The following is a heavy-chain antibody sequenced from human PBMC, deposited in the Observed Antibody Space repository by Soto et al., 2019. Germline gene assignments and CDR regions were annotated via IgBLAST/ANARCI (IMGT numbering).Heavy chain of an antibody. CDR3: ARGGRGWYTDFQH. J-gene: IGHJ1*01. V-gene: IGHV3-33*01. CDR1: GFTFSRYD. D-gene: IGHD6-19*01. CDR2: IWYDGSNK. Sequence: QVQLVESGGGVVQPGRSLRLSCAASGFTFSRYDMHWVRQAPGKGLEWVAVIWYDGSNKYYADSVKGRFTISRDNSKNQLYVQMNSLRVEDTAVYYCARGGRGWYTDFQHWGQGALVTVSS.